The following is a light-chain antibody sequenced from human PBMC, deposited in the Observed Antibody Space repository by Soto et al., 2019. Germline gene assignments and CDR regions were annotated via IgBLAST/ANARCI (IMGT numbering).Light chain of an antibody. J-gene: IGKJ1*01. CDR2: DAS. CDR1: QSVRSN. CDR3: QQYDNWPRT. V-gene: IGKV3-15*01. Sequence: EKVMTQSPATLSVSPGERATLSCRASQSVRSNLAWYQQKPSQPPRLLIYDASTRATGIPSRFSGSGSGTEFTLTISSLKSEDFAVYYCQQYDNWPRTFGQGTKVDIK.